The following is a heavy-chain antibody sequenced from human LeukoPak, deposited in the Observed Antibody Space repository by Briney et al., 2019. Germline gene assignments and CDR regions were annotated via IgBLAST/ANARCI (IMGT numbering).Heavy chain of an antibody. CDR2: IYTSGST. CDR1: GGSFSGYY. J-gene: IGHJ5*02. Sequence: SETLSLTCAVYGGSFSGYYWSWIRQPAGKGLEWIGRIYTSGSTNYNPSLKSRVTMSVDTSKNQFSLKLSSVTAADTAVYYCARVYVVRGVIDWFDPWGQGTLVTVSS. V-gene: IGHV4-59*10. CDR3: ARVYVVRGVIDWFDP. D-gene: IGHD3-10*01.